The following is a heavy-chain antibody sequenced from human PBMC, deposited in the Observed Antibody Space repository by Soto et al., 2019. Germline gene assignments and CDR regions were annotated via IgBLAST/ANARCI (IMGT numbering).Heavy chain of an antibody. D-gene: IGHD1-26*01. J-gene: IGHJ4*02. CDR1: GYTFSKYG. Sequence: QVQLVQSGVEVKKPGASVKVSCKASGYTFSKYGIIWVRQAPGQGLEWMGWFSSYRGDARYAQNLQGRVTMTTDTSTSTAYMELWSLRSDDTAVYYCAREDSGGLDYWGQGTLVTVSS. V-gene: IGHV1-18*01. CDR2: FSSYRGDA. CDR3: AREDSGGLDY.